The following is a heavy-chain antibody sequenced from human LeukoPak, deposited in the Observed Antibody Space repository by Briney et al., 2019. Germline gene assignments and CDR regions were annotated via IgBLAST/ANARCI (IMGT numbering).Heavy chain of an antibody. J-gene: IGHJ4*02. D-gene: IGHD3-10*01. CDR1: GGSISSYY. CDR2: IYYSGST. CDR3: AKWERITMVRGVIIHADY. Sequence: SETLSLTCTVSGGSISSYYWSWIRQAPGKGLEWIGYIYYSGSTTYNPSLKSRVTISVDTSKNQFSLKLSSVTAADTAVYYCAKWERITMVRGVIIHADYWGQGTLVTVSS. V-gene: IGHV4-59*08.